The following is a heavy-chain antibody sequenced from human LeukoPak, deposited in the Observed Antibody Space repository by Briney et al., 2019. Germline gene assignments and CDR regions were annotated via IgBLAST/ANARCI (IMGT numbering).Heavy chain of an antibody. CDR1: GFTFSNYA. D-gene: IGHD3-3*01. V-gene: IGHV3-23*01. CDR2: ISGSGSST. J-gene: IGHJ4*02. CDR3: AKTAVRDFWSGYYSYLDY. Sequence: GGSLRLSCAASGFTFSNYALSWVRQAPGKGLEWVSAISGSGSSTYYADSVKGRFTISRDNSKNTLYLQMNSLRAEDTAVYYCAKTAVRDFWSGYYSYLDYWGQGTLVTVSS.